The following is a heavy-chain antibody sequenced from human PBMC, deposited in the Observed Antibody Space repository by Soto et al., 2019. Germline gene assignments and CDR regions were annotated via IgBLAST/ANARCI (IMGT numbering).Heavy chain of an antibody. CDR2: IYYSGST. CDR1: GGSISSGDYY. CDR3: ARVRAARSWFPYYFDY. D-gene: IGHD6-13*01. V-gene: IGHV4-30-4*01. Sequence: QVQLQESGPGLVKPSQTLSLTCTVSGGSISSGDYYWSWIRQPPGKGLEWIGYIYYSGSTYYNPSVKRRVTISVDTAKNQFSLRLSSVTAADTAVYYCARVRAARSWFPYYFDYWGQGTLVTVSS. J-gene: IGHJ4*02.